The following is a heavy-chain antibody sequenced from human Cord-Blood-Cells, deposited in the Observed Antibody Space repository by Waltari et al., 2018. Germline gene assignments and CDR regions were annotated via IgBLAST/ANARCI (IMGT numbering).Heavy chain of an antibody. CDR3: VWWNYLADAFDI. D-gene: IGHD1-7*01. J-gene: IGHJ3*02. CDR1: GFTFSSYE. Sequence: EVQLVESGGGLVQPGGSLRLSCAASGFTFSSYEMNWVRQGPGKGLEWFSYISSSGSTIYYADSVKVRFTISRDNAKNSLYLQMNSLRAEDTAVYYCVWWNYLADAFDIWGQGTMVTVSS. V-gene: IGHV3-48*03. CDR2: ISSSGSTI.